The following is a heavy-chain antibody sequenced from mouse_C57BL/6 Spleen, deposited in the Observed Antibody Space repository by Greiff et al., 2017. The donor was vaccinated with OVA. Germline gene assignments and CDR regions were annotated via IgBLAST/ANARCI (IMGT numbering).Heavy chain of an antibody. V-gene: IGHV5-17*01. Sequence: EVHLVESGGGLVKPGGSLKLSCAASGFTFSDYGMHWVRQAPEKGLEWVAYISSGSSTIYYADTVKGRFTISRDNAKNTLFLQMTSLRSEDTAMYYCASRYYYGSSYGYFDVWGTGTTVTVSS. CDR1: GFTFSDYG. J-gene: IGHJ1*03. CDR3: ASRYYYGSSYGYFDV. CDR2: ISSGSSTI. D-gene: IGHD1-1*01.